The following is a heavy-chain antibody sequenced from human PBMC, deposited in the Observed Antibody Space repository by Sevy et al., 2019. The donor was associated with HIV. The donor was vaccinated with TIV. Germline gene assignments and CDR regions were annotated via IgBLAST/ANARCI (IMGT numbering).Heavy chain of an antibody. CDR1: GFTFDDYA. CDR2: ISWNSGSI. J-gene: IGHJ4*02. D-gene: IGHD3-16*02. Sequence: GGSLRLSCAASGFTFDDYAMHWVRQAPGKGLEWVSGISWNSGSIDYADSGKGRFTISRDNAKNSLSLQMNSLRAEDTAMYYCVKDPGLCLGELSLLGYFDYWGQGTLVTVSS. V-gene: IGHV3-9*01. CDR3: VKDPGLCLGELSLLGYFDY.